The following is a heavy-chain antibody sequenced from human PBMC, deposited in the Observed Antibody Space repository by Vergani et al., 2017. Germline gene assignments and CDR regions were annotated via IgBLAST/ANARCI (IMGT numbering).Heavy chain of an antibody. J-gene: IGHJ3*02. Sequence: QLQLQESGPGLVKPSETLSLTCTVSGGSISSSSYYWGWIRQPPGKGLEWIGSIYYSGSTYYNPSLKSRVTISVDTSKNQFSLKLSAVTAADTAEYYCARATVDYYDSSGYGVADAFDIWGQGTMVTVSS. CDR2: IYYSGST. V-gene: IGHV4-39*07. D-gene: IGHD3-22*01. CDR1: GGSISSSSYY. CDR3: ARATVDYYDSSGYGVADAFDI.